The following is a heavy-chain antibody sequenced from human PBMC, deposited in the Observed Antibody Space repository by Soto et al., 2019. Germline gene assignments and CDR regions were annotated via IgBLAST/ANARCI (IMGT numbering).Heavy chain of an antibody. V-gene: IGHV3-66*01. CDR1: GFTVSSNY. D-gene: IGHD5-12*01. J-gene: IGHJ4*02. CDR3: ARDGRATVATAYYFDS. CDR2: IYSGGSP. Sequence: EVQLVESGGGLVQPGGSLRLSCAASGFTVSSNYMSWVRQAPGKGLEWVSVIYSGGSPYYADSVKGRFTISRDNSKNTLYLQMNSLRAEDTAVYYCARDGRATVATAYYFDSWGQGTLVTVSS.